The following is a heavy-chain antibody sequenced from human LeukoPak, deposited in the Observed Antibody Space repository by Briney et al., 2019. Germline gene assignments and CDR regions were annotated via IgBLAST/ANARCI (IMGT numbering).Heavy chain of an antibody. Sequence: SETLSLTCTVSSGSISSYYWSWIRQPPGKGLEWIGYIYYSGSTNYNPSLKSRVTISVDTSKNQFSLKLSSVTAADTAVYYCARDSSSGWSWDYWGQGTLVTVSS. CDR2: IYYSGST. V-gene: IGHV4-59*01. CDR1: SGSISSYY. CDR3: ARDSSSGWSWDY. J-gene: IGHJ4*02. D-gene: IGHD6-19*01.